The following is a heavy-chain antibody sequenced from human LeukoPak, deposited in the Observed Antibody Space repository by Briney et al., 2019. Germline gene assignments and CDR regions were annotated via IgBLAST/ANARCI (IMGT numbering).Heavy chain of an antibody. Sequence: SETLSLTCTVPGGSISSGGYYWSWIRQHPGKGLEWIGYIYYSGSTYYNPSLKSRVTISVDTSKNQFSLKLSSVTAADTAVYYCASSIKKDIVVVPAATSFDYWGQGTLVTVSS. J-gene: IGHJ4*02. D-gene: IGHD2-2*01. CDR1: GGSISSGGYY. CDR3: ASSIKKDIVVVPAATSFDY. V-gene: IGHV4-31*03. CDR2: IYYSGST.